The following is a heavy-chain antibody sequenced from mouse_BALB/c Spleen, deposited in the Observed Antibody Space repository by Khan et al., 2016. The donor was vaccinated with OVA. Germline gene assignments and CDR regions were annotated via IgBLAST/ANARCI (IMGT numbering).Heavy chain of an antibody. CDR2: ISSSSSYT. D-gene: IGHD1-1*01. J-gene: IGHJ2*01. CDR1: GFPFSSYG. CDR3: ARLLPSYFDY. V-gene: IGHV5-6*01. Sequence: EVELVESGGDLVKPGGSLKLSCAASGFPFSSYGMSWVLQTPDKRLEWVATISSSSSYTYYPDSVKGRFTISRDNAKNTLYLQMSSLKSEDTAMYYCARLLPSYFDYWGQGTTLTVAS.